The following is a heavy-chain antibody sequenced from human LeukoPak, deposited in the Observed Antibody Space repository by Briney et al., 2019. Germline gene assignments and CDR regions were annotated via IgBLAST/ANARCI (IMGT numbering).Heavy chain of an antibody. D-gene: IGHD3-16*01. CDR3: ARGGRVGRPLFDY. Sequence: GASVSVSCTASGGTFSSYAISWVRQAPGQGLEWMGGIIPIFGTANYAQKFQGRVTITADESTSTAYMELSSLRSEDTAVYYCARGGRVGRPLFDYWGQGTLVTVSS. CDR2: IIPIFGTA. J-gene: IGHJ4*02. V-gene: IGHV1-69*13. CDR1: GGTFSSYA.